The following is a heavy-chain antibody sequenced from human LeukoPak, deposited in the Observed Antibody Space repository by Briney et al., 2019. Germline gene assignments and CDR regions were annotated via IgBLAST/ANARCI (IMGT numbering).Heavy chain of an antibody. V-gene: IGHV1-46*01. J-gene: IGHJ3*02. CDR2: INPSGGST. Sequence: ASVKVSCKASGYTFTSYYMHWVRHAPGQGLEWMGLINPSGGSTSYAQTCQRRVTMTRDTSTSTVYMELSSLRSEDTAVYYGAKTITDDAFDIGGEGTMVTVSS. CDR1: GYTFTSYY. CDR3: AKTITDDAFDI.